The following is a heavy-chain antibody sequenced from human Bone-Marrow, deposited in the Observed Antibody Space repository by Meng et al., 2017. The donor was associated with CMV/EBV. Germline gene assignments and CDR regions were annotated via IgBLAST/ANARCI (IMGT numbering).Heavy chain of an antibody. V-gene: IGHV3-23*01. CDR2: LSDDCDTT. CDR1: GFTFVTYG. CDR3: AKLNAFWSGYPQAGYFDY. D-gene: IGHD3-3*01. Sequence: GGSLRLSCAAAGFTFVTYGMSWVRQAPGKGLEWVSSLSDDCDTTYLADSVKGRFTISRDNSINTLYMQLNSLRADDTAVYYCAKLNAFWSGYPQAGYFDYSGQGALVTVSS. J-gene: IGHJ4*02.